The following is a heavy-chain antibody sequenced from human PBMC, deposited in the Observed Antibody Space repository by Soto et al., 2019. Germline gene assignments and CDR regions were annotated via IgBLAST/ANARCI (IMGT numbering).Heavy chain of an antibody. J-gene: IGHJ6*02. CDR2: IIPIFGTA. CDR3: AREDLVVVAAITKDYYYYGMDV. Sequence: SVKVSCKASGGTFSSYAISWVRQAPGQGLEWMGGIIPIFGTANYAQKFQGRVTITADESTSTAYMELSSLRSEDTAVYYCAREDLVVVAAITKDYYYYGMDVWGQGTTVTVSS. V-gene: IGHV1-69*13. D-gene: IGHD2-15*01. CDR1: GGTFSSYA.